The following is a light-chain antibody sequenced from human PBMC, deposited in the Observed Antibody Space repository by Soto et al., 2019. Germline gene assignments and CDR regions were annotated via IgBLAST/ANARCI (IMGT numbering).Light chain of an antibody. CDR1: QSVARRN. CDR3: QQRTNWQIP. Sequence: FKKSAGSLALSDGKSRTSPCWSSQSVARRNLDWYQKKYGKAPRLLIYGASSRAIHTPERLSVSGYGTDLTITIGSIQTDDFEPYYCQQRTNWQIPFGQGTRLEIK. CDR2: GAS. V-gene: IGKV3D-20*02. J-gene: IGKJ5*01.